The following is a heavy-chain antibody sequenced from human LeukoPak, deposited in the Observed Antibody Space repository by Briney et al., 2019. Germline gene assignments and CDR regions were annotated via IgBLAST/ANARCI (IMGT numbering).Heavy chain of an antibody. D-gene: IGHD2-2*02. CDR1: GFTFSGSA. CDR3: VVVVPAAIGNLDY. Sequence: PVGSLRLSCAASGFTFSGSAMHCVRHASAKGLEWVGRIRSKANSYATAYAASVKGRFTSSRDDSKNTAYLQMNSLKTEEPAVYYCVVVVPAAIGNLDYWGQGTLVTVSS. V-gene: IGHV3-73*01. CDR2: IRSKANSYAT. J-gene: IGHJ4*02.